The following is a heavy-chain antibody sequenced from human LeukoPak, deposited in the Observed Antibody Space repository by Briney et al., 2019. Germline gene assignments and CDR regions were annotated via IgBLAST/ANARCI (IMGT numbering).Heavy chain of an antibody. CDR3: AREGSGSPHYGMDV. Sequence: GGSLRLSCAASGFXFDDYGMSWVRQAPGKGLESVCGINWNGGTTGYADSVKGRFAISRDNAKNSLYLQMNSLRAEDTALYYCAREGSGSPHYGMDVWGQGTTVTVSS. CDR2: INWNGGTT. J-gene: IGHJ6*02. D-gene: IGHD3-10*01. CDR1: GFXFDDYG. V-gene: IGHV3-20*04.